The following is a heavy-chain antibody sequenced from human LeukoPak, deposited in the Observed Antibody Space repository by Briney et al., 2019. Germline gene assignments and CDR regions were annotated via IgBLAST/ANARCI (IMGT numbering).Heavy chain of an antibody. Sequence: ASVKVSCKASGYTFTSYYMHWVRQAPGQGLEWMGIIIPIVGSTNYAEKLQGRVTITADKSTSTVYTELSSVRSEDTAVYYCARHYGGLDDYWGQGTLIIVSS. CDR3: ARHYGGLDDY. J-gene: IGHJ4*02. CDR2: IIPIVGST. V-gene: IGHV1-46*04. D-gene: IGHD4-23*01. CDR1: GYTFTSYY.